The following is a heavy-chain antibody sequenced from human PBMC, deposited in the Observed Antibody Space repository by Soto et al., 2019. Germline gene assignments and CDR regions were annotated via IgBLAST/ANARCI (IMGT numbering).Heavy chain of an antibody. J-gene: IGHJ4*02. CDR2: IWYDGSNK. CDR1: GFTFSSYG. V-gene: IGHV3-33*08. Sequence: GGSLRLSCAASGFTFSSYGMHWVRQAPGKGLEWVAVIWYDGSNKYYADSVKGRFTISRDNSKNTLYLQMNSLRAEDTAVYYCARDHLDPSGYYFDYWGQGTLVTVSS. CDR3: ARDHLDPSGYYFDY. D-gene: IGHD3-10*01.